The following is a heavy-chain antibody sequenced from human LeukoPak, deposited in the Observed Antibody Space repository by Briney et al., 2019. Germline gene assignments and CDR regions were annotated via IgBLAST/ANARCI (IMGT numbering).Heavy chain of an antibody. D-gene: IGHD3-22*01. J-gene: IGHJ4*02. V-gene: IGHV3-53*01. Sequence: GGSLRLSCAASGFIVSSNYMTWVRQAPGKGLEWVSVIYSGGSTYYADSVKGRFTISRDNAKNSLYLQMNSLRAEDTAVYYCATPLDYYDSSGYHQGGDWGQGTLVTVSS. CDR3: ATPLDYYDSSGYHQGGD. CDR1: GFIVSSNY. CDR2: IYSGGST.